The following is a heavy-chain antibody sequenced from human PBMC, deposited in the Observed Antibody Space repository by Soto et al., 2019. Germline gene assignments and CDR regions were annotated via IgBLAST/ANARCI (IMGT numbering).Heavy chain of an antibody. V-gene: IGHV3-30*04. Sequence: GVSPRLSCTGPGFTFNRLSLHWVRQGPGKGLEWVAVVSFDGKVTYYADSVKGRFTVSRDNSKNTIYLQANSLRAEDTAVYYCAREPYGDSQYFDYWGQGT. J-gene: IGHJ4*02. D-gene: IGHD2-21*02. CDR2: VSFDGKVT. CDR3: AREPYGDSQYFDY. CDR1: GFTFNRLS.